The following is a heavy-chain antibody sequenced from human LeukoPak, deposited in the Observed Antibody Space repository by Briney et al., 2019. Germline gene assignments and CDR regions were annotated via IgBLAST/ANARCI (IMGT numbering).Heavy chain of an antibody. J-gene: IGHJ3*02. D-gene: IGHD2-2*02. CDR2: IYYSGST. CDR1: GGSISSSGNY. Sequence: KASETLSLTCTVSGGSISSSGNYWGWIRQPPGKGLEWIGSIYYSGSTYYNPSLKSRITMSLDTSKNQFSLNLRFVTAADTAVYFCAREMAVAGPYTFDIWGQGTEVTVSS. V-gene: IGHV4-39*07. CDR3: AREMAVAGPYTFDI.